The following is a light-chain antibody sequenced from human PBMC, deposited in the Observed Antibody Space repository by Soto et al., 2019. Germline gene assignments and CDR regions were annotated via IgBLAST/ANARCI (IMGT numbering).Light chain of an antibody. Sequence: QSALTQPRSVSGSPGQSVTISCTGTSSDVGGYEYVSWYQQYPGKAPKLMIYAVTRRPSGVPDRFSGSKSGNTASLTISGLQAEDEADYYCQSYDSNTVVFGGGTQLTVL. CDR3: QSYDSNTVV. J-gene: IGLJ2*01. CDR2: AVT. CDR1: SSDVGGYEY. V-gene: IGLV2-11*01.